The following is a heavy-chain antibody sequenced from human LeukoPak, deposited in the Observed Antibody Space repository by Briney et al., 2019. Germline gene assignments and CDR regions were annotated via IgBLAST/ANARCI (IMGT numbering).Heavy chain of an antibody. CDR2: ISGSGGRT. CDR3: AKDRGYYAPENWFDP. D-gene: IGHD3-10*01. J-gene: IGHJ5*02. CDR1: GFTFSAYA. V-gene: IGHV3-23*01. Sequence: GGSLRLSCAASGFTFSAYAMSWVRQAPGKGLEWVSAISGSGGRTYYADSVKGRFTISRDNSKNTLYLQINSLSAEDTAVYYCAKDRGYYAPENWFDPWGQRTLVTVSS.